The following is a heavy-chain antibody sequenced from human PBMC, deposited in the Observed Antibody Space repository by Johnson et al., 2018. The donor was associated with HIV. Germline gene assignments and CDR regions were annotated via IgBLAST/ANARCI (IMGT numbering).Heavy chain of an antibody. CDR1: GFTFSGSA. V-gene: IGHV3-73*01. CDR3: ARDPRGQHPRGAFDI. CDR2: IRSKANSYAT. D-gene: IGHD6-13*01. Sequence: VQLVESGGGVVQPGGSLKLSCAASGFTFSGSAMHWVRQASGKGLEWVGRIRSKANSYATAYGASVKGRFTISRDDSKNTAYLQMNSLRAEDTAVYYCARDPRGQHPRGAFDIWGQGTMVTVSS. J-gene: IGHJ3*02.